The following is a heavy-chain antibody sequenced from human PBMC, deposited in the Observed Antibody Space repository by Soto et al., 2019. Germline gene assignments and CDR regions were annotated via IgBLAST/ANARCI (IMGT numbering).Heavy chain of an antibody. D-gene: IGHD3-10*01. CDR2: IGASGAGT. CDR3: ALRKTGSFFDY. Sequence: GGSLSLAEAASGGTSSSYEVNWVRQAPGKGLEWVSGIGASGAGTYYAESVKGRFTISRDNSKNTLHLQMNSLRAEDTAVYYCALRKTGSFFDYWGQGTLVTVSS. CDR1: GGTSSSYE. J-gene: IGHJ4*02. V-gene: IGHV3-23*01.